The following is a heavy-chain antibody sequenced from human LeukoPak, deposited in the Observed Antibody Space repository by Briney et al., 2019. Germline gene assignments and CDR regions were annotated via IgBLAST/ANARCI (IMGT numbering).Heavy chain of an antibody. Sequence: PSETLSLTCTVSGGSISSGSYYWSWIRQPAGKGLEWIGRIYTSGSTNYNPSLKSRVTISVDTSKNQFSLKLSSVTAADTAVYYCARQVDTVTVDYWGQGTLVTVSS. V-gene: IGHV4-61*02. D-gene: IGHD4-17*01. J-gene: IGHJ4*02. CDR3: ARQVDTVTVDY. CDR2: IYTSGST. CDR1: GGSISSGSYY.